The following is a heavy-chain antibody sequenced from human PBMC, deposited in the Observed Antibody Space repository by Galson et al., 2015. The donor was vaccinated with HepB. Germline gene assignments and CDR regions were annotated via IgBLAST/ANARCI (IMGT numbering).Heavy chain of an antibody. D-gene: IGHD6-13*01. Sequence: QSGAEVKKPGESLRISCKGSGNSFSSYWISWVRQMPGKGLEWMGRIDPSDSYSNYSPSFQGHVTISADKSISTAYLQWSSLKASDTAMYYCARLHTDSGNYYYYGMDVWGQGTTVTVSS. V-gene: IGHV5-10-1*01. CDR3: ARLHTDSGNYYYYGMDV. J-gene: IGHJ6*02. CDR2: IDPSDSYS. CDR1: GNSFSSYW.